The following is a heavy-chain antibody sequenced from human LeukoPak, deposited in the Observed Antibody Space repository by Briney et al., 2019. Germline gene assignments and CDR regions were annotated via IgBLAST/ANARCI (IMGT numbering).Heavy chain of an antibody. CDR1: GGSISSGTYY. CDR2: IYTSGST. J-gene: IGHJ4*02. V-gene: IGHV4-61*02. D-gene: IGHD3-10*01. CDR3: ARDRERGMVRGILDY. Sequence: SETLSLTCTVSGGSISSGTYYWSWIRQPAGKGLEWIGRIYTSGSTNYNPSLKSQVTISIDSSKNQFALKLKSVTAADTAVYYCARDRERGMVRGILDYWGQGTLVTVSS.